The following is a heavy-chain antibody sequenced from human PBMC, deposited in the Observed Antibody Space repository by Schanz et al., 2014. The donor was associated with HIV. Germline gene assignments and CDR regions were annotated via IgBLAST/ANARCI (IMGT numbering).Heavy chain of an antibody. Sequence: QVQLVQSGAEVKKPGASVKVSCKASGYTFTAYYIHWVRQAPGQGLEWMGWINPNSGGTNSAQKFQGRVTMTTDTSTSTAYMELRSLRSDDTAVYYCARTDYDILTGYSLGYYGMDVWGQGTTVTVSS. CDR3: ARTDYDILTGYSLGYYGMDV. CDR1: GYTFTAYY. CDR2: INPNSGGT. J-gene: IGHJ6*02. V-gene: IGHV1-2*02. D-gene: IGHD3-9*01.